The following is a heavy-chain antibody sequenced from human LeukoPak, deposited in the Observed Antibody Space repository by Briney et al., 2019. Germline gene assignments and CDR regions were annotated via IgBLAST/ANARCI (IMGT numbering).Heavy chain of an antibody. CDR3: AKPGYSSGWYIFDF. CDR2: ISGSGGNT. CDR1: GFTLSTYS. V-gene: IGHV3-23*01. Sequence: GGSLRLSCAASGFTLSTYSINWVRQAPGKGLEWVSAISGSGGNTYYADSVKGRFTISRDKSKNTLYLQMNSLRAEDTAVYYCAKPGYSSGWYIFDFWGQGTLVTVSS. J-gene: IGHJ4*02. D-gene: IGHD6-19*01.